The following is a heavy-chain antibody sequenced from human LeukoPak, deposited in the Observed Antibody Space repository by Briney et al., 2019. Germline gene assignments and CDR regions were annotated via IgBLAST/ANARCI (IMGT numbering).Heavy chain of an antibody. CDR3: ARLDCSSTSCYHYYGMDV. D-gene: IGHD2-2*01. CDR1: GYTFTSYD. J-gene: IGHJ6*02. CDR2: MNPKSGNT. V-gene: IGHV1-8*01. Sequence: ASVKVSCKASGYTFTSYDINWVRQATGQGLEWRGWMNPKSGNTGYAQKFQGRVTMTRNTSISTAYMELSSLRSEDTAVYYCARLDCSSTSCYHYYGMDVWGQGTTVTVSS.